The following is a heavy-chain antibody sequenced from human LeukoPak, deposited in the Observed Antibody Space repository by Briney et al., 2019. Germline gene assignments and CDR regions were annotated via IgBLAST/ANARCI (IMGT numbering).Heavy chain of an antibody. CDR3: ARDCCGYRSWFDP. V-gene: IGHV4-39*07. D-gene: IGHD6-25*01. CDR2: IYYSGST. CDR1: GGSITSDTSH. J-gene: IGHJ5*02. Sequence: PSETLSLTCTVSGGSITSDTSHWGWIRQPPGKGLEWIGSIYYSGSTYYNPSLKSRVTISVDTSKNQFSLKLSSVTAADTAVYYCARDCCGYRSWFDPWGRGTLVTVSS.